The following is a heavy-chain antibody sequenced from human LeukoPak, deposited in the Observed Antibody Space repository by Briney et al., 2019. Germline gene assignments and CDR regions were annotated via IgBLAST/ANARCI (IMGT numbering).Heavy chain of an antibody. V-gene: IGHV3-74*01. CDR2: INSDGSST. CDR3: ARYSGSRNTVDY. D-gene: IGHD1-26*01. J-gene: IGHJ4*02. Sequence: GGSLRLSCAASGFTFSSYWMYWVRQAPGKGLVWVSRINSDGSSTSYADSVKGRFTISRDSAKNTLYLQMNSLRAEDTAVYYCARYSGSRNTVDYWGQGTLVTVSS. CDR1: GFTFSSYW.